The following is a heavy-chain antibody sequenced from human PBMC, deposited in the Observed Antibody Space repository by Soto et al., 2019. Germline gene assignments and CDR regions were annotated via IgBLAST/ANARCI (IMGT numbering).Heavy chain of an antibody. J-gene: IGHJ6*02. Sequence: SVKVSCKASGGTFSSYAISWVRQAPGQGLEWMGGIIPIFGTANYAQKFQGRVTITADESTSTAYMELSSLRSEDTAVYYCARGMLGYCTNGVCYTSQDYYYGMDVWGQGTTVTV. D-gene: IGHD2-8*01. CDR1: GGTFSSYA. CDR3: ARGMLGYCTNGVCYTSQDYYYGMDV. CDR2: IIPIFGTA. V-gene: IGHV1-69*13.